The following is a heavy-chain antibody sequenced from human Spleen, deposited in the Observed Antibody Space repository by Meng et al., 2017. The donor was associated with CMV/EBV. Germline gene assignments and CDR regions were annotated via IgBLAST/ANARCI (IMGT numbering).Heavy chain of an antibody. CDR3: ARVGLHWFDP. D-gene: IGHD4-11*01. J-gene: IGHJ5*02. V-gene: IGHV4-34*01. CDR1: GGSLSGYY. Sequence: SETLSLTCGIYGGSLSGYYWSWIRQPPGKGLEWIGEINHSGSTNYNPSLKSRVTISVDTSKNQFSLKLSSVTAADTAVYYCARVGLHWFDPWGQGMLVTVSS. CDR2: INHSGST.